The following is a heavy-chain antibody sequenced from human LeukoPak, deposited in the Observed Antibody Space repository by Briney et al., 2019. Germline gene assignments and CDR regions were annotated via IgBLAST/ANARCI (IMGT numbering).Heavy chain of an antibody. V-gene: IGHV4-39*01. Sequence: SETLSLTCTVSGGSISSSTYYWGWIRRPPGKGLEWIGSIYYSGSAYYNPSLKSRVTVSVDTSKNQFSLNLSSVTAADTAVYYCVRGSTLRHYQYWGQGTLVTVSS. D-gene: IGHD3-16*01. J-gene: IGHJ4*02. CDR2: IYYSGSA. CDR3: VRGSTLRHYQY. CDR1: GGSISSSTYY.